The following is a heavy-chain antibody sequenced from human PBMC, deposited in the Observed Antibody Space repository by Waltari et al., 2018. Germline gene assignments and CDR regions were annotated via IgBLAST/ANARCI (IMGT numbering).Heavy chain of an antibody. V-gene: IGHV3-30*04. Sequence: YAMHWVRQAPGKGLEWVAVISYDGSNKYYVDSVKGRFTISRDNSKNTLYLQMNSLRAEDTAVYYCARPTTVDAFDIWGQGTMVTVSS. CDR3: ARPTTVDAFDI. J-gene: IGHJ3*02. CDR2: ISYDGSNK. D-gene: IGHD4-17*01. CDR1: YA.